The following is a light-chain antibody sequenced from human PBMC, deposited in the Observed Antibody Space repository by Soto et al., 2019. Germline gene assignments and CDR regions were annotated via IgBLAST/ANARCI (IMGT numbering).Light chain of an antibody. V-gene: IGKV3-15*01. CDR3: QQYGGSPRT. Sequence: EIVMTQSPATLSVSPGERATLSCRASQSVSSKLAWYQQKPGQAPRLLIYGASTRATGIPARFSGSGSGTEFTLTISRLEPEDFAVYYCQQYGGSPRTFGQGTKVDIK. CDR1: QSVSSK. J-gene: IGKJ1*01. CDR2: GAS.